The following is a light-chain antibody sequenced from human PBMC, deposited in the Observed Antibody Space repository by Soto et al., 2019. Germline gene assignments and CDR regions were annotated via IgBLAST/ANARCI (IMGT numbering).Light chain of an antibody. CDR3: SSYAGSNKDV. Sequence: QSALTQPPSASGSPGQSVTISCTGTSSDVGAYNYVSWYQQHPGKAPKLMIYEVSERPSGVPDRFSGSKSGHTASLTVSGLQAEDEADYYCSSYAGSNKDVFGTGTKLTVL. CDR1: SSDVGAYNY. V-gene: IGLV2-8*01. J-gene: IGLJ1*01. CDR2: EVS.